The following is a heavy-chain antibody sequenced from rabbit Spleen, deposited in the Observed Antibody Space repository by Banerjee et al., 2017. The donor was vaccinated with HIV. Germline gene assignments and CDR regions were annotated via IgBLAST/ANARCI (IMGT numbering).Heavy chain of an antibody. D-gene: IGHD8-1*01. CDR2: VDTGSRGNT. V-gene: IGHV1S40*01. J-gene: IGHJ6*01. Sequence: LVESGGDLVQPGASLTVTCTASGVDFSAYNFMCWVRQAPGKGLEWIACVDTGSRGNTYYASWAKGRFTISKTSSTTVTLQMTSLTAADTATYFCARDTGSSFSSYGMDLWGPGTLVTVS. CDR1: GVDFSAYNF. CDR3: ARDTGSSFSSYGMDL.